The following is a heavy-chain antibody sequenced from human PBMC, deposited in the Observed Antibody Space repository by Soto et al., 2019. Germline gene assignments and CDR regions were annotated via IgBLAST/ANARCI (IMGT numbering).Heavy chain of an antibody. CDR3: ARDQGSSITCQLLY. Sequence: GGSLRLSCAVSGFSFSTYAMHWVRQAPGKGLERVAVISYDGSTTYYADSVKGRFTISSANMLYLQMNSQRAEDTAVYYCARDQGSSITCQLLYLGQGALVTVFS. J-gene: IGHJ4*02. CDR1: GFSFSTYA. CDR2: ISYDGSTT. V-gene: IGHV3-30*01. D-gene: IGHD2-2*01.